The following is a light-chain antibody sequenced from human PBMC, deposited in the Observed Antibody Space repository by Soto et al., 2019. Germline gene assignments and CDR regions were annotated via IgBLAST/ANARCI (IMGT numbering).Light chain of an antibody. V-gene: IGKV3-15*01. CDR3: QQCRNWPLT. CDR1: QNVYNN. CDR2: DAS. J-gene: IGKJ4*01. Sequence: ESGKRQAPATVAVCREEEATLSCKPSQNVYNNLAWYQQRPGQPPRLLIYDASTRATGISARFSGSGYGTEFTLTISSLQSEDFAVYFCQQCRNWPLTFGGGTKV.